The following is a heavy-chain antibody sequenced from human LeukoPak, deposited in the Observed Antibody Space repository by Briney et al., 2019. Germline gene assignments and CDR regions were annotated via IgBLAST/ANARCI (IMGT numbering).Heavy chain of an antibody. CDR3: ARAHGIRYFDWFHSNYFDY. V-gene: IGHV3-48*04. Sequence: GGSLRLSCAASGFTFSRYSINWVRQAPGKGLEWVSYISSSSSSSSTIYYADSVKGRFTISRDNAKNSLYLQMNSLRAEDTAVYYCARAHGIRYFDWFHSNYFDYWGQGTLVTVSS. D-gene: IGHD3-9*01. J-gene: IGHJ4*02. CDR1: GFTFSRYS. CDR2: ISSSSSSSSTI.